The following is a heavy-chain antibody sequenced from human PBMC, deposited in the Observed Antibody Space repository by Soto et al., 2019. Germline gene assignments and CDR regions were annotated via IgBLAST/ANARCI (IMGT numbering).Heavy chain of an antibody. CDR2: IYHSGST. V-gene: IGHV4-4*02. Sequence: QVQLQESGPGLVKPSGTLSLTCAVSGGSISSSNWWSWVRQPPGKGLEWIGEIYHSGSTNYNPSLKSRVIISVDKTTNQFSLQLSSVTAAETAVYYCARAGRGGYSGYDVARTYGFDPWGQGNVVTVSS. D-gene: IGHD5-12*01. CDR1: GGSISSSNW. CDR3: ARAGRGGYSGYDVARTYGFDP. J-gene: IGHJ5*02.